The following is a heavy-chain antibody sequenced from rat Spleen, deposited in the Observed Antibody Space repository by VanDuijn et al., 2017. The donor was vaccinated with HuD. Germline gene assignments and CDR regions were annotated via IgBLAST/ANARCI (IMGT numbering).Heavy chain of an antibody. J-gene: IGHJ1*01. Sequence: EVKLVESGGGLVQPGRSLKLSCVASGFTFNNYWMTWIRQAPGKGLEWVASITNTGGSTYYRDSVKGRFTISRDNAKSTLYLQMDSLRSEDTANYYCARHASDYYSAYWYFDFWGPGTMVTVSS. CDR3: ARHASDYYSAYWYFDF. CDR2: ITNTGGST. CDR1: GFTFNNYW. D-gene: IGHD1-1*01. V-gene: IGHV5-31*01.